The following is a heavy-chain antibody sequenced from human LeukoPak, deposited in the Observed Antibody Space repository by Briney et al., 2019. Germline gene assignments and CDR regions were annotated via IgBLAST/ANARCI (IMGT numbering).Heavy chain of an antibody. Sequence: GGSLRLSCAASGFTFSSYAMSWVRQAPGKGLEWVSAISGSGGSTYYADSVKGRFTISRDNSKNTLYLQMNSLRAEDTAVYYCAKVHYDSSGDSIPYDAFDIWGQGTMVTVSS. CDR1: GFTFSSYA. CDR3: AKVHYDSSGDSIPYDAFDI. D-gene: IGHD3-22*01. CDR2: ISGSGGST. J-gene: IGHJ3*02. V-gene: IGHV3-23*01.